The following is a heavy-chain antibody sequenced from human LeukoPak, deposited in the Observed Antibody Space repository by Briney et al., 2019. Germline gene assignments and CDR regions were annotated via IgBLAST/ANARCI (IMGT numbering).Heavy chain of an antibody. D-gene: IGHD4-17*01. V-gene: IGHV4-59*11. J-gene: IGHJ3*02. Sequence: SETLSLTCTVSGGSISSHYWSWIRQPPGKGLEWIGYIYYSGSTNYNPSLKSRVTISVDTSKNQFSLKLSSVTAADTAVYYCARDLSTTGAFDIWGQGAMVTVSS. CDR1: GGSISSHY. CDR3: ARDLSTTGAFDI. CDR2: IYYSGST.